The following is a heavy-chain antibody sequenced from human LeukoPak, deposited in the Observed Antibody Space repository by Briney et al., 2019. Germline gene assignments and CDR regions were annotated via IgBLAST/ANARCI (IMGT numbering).Heavy chain of an antibody. CDR1: GYTFTSYH. J-gene: IGHJ4*02. CDR2: INPNTDDR. Sequence: ASVKVSCKASGYTFTSYHINWVRPAPRQGLGWMGWINPNTDDRDYAQKFQGRLIITSDTSISTAYMELGRPRSEDTAVYFCARTTSFTASGYDYWGQGTLVTVSS. D-gene: IGHD6-25*01. V-gene: IGHV1-8*03. CDR3: ARTTSFTASGYDY.